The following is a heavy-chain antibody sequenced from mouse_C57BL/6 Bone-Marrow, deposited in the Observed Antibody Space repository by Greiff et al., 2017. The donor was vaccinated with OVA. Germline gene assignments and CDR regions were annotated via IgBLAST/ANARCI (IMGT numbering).Heavy chain of an antibody. CDR3: ARAVYYGSISAY. CDR1: GYSITSGYY. J-gene: IGHJ3*01. V-gene: IGHV3-6*01. Sequence: EVQLQESGPGLVKPSQSLSLTCSVTGYSITSGYYWNWIRQFPGNKLEWMGYISYDGSNNYNPSLKNRISITRDTSKNQFFLKLNSVTTEDTATYYCARAVYYGSISAYWGQGTLVTVSA. D-gene: IGHD1-1*01. CDR2: ISYDGSN.